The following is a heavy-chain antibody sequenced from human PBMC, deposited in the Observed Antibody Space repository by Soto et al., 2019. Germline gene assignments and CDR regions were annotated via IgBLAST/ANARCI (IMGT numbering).Heavy chain of an antibody. D-gene: IGHD2-2*01. Sequence: GGSLILSCAASGFPFSSYGMHWVRQAPGKGLEWVAVISYDGSNKYYADSVKGRFTISRDNSKNTLYLQMNSLRAEDTAVYYCAKDRTVWGQGTLVTVSS. V-gene: IGHV3-30*18. CDR1: GFPFSSYG. CDR2: ISYDGSNK. CDR3: AKDRTV. J-gene: IGHJ4*02.